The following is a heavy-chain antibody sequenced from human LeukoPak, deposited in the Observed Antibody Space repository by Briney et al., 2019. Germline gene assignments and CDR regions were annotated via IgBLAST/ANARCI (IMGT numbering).Heavy chain of an antibody. CDR2: INPNIGDT. Sequence: PEASVKVSCKASRYTFTAYYVHWARQAPGPGREWLGWINPNIGDTNYAQRFQGRVTMARDASISTVYMGLTRLISDDTAVYYCARVQGYDDDSFVGFSSPDDAFAIWGQGTLVTVSS. J-gene: IGHJ3*02. V-gene: IGHV1-2*02. CDR3: ARVQGYDDDSFVGFSSPDDAFAI. CDR1: RYTFTAYY. D-gene: IGHD3-3*01.